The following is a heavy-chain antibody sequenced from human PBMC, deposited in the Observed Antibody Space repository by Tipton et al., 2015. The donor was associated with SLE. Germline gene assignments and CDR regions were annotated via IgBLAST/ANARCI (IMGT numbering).Heavy chain of an antibody. CDR2: ISTYNGDT. Sequence: QLVQSGAEVKKPGATVKVSCKASGYTFTDYAISWVRQARGQGLEWMAWISTYNGDTTYAQKLQGRVTMTTDTSTSTAYMELRSLRSDDTAVYYCARTSWGTAMVDYWGQGTLVTVSS. CDR1: GYTFTDYA. J-gene: IGHJ4*02. CDR3: ARTSWGTAMVDY. D-gene: IGHD5-18*01. V-gene: IGHV1-18*01.